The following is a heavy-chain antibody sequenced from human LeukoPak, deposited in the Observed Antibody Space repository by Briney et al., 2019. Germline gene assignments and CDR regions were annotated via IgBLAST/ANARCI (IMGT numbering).Heavy chain of an antibody. CDR3: AKEKGGSSWYGGAFDI. CDR2: ISYDGSNK. J-gene: IGHJ3*02. Sequence: GGSLRLSCAASGFTFSSYAMHWVRQAPGKGLEWVAIISYDGSNKYYADSVKGRFTISRDNSKNALYLQMNSLRAEDTAVYYCAKEKGGSSWYGGAFDIWGQGTMVTVSS. V-gene: IGHV3-30*18. D-gene: IGHD6-13*01. CDR1: GFTFSSYA.